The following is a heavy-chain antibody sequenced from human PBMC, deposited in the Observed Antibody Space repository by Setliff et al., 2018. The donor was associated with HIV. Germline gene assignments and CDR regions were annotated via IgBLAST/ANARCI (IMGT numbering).Heavy chain of an antibody. CDR1: GFSVSSSY. CDR3: ARPRLYSNALEY. D-gene: IGHD6-13*01. J-gene: IGHJ4*02. Sequence: GGSLRLSCAASGFSVSSSYMRWVRQTPGEGLEWVSSIYSSGDTYHADSVKGRFTLSRDNSKNTVYLQMNSLRPEDTAVYYCARPRLYSNALEYWGQGTLVTVSS. V-gene: IGHV3-66*02. CDR2: IYSSGDT.